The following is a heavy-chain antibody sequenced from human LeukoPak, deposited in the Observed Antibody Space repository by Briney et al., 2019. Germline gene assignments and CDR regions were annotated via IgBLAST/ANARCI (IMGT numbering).Heavy chain of an antibody. Sequence: MPGGSLRLSCAASGFSFSNCSMNWVRQAPGKGLEWVSSISSSSTYIYYADSLEGRFTISRDNVRNSLYLQMNSLRAEDTAVYYCAGDYEGNLAFDIWGQGTMVPSLQ. CDR3: AGDYEGNLAFDI. CDR1: GFSFSNCS. V-gene: IGHV3-21*01. CDR2: ISSSSTYI. D-gene: IGHD4-23*01. J-gene: IGHJ3*02.